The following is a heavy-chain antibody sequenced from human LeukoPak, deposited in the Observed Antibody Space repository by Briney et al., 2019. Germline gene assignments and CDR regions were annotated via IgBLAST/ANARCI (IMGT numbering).Heavy chain of an antibody. D-gene: IGHD3-10*01. V-gene: IGHV4-61*02. CDR1: GGSISSGSYY. Sequence: KASETLSLTCTVSGGSISSGSYYWSWIRQPAGKGLEWIGRIYTSGSTNYNPSLKSRVTISVDTSKNQFSLKLSSVTAADTAVYYCARDSRLWFGDLLQDTFDIWGQGTMVTISS. J-gene: IGHJ3*02. CDR3: ARDSRLWFGDLLQDTFDI. CDR2: IYTSGST.